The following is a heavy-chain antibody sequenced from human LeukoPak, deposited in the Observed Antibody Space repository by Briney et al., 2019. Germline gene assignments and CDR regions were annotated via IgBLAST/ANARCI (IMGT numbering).Heavy chain of an antibody. J-gene: IGHJ4*02. Sequence: GGSLRLSCSASGFTFNNHAMSWVRQAPGKGLEWVSSSTGDDGDTYYADSVKGRFTVSRDNSNNTLYLHMNSLRAEDTAVYYCANRDTSSDWYALFDYWGQGTLVTVSS. CDR2: STGDDGDT. CDR1: GFTFNNHA. CDR3: ANRDTSSDWYALFDY. D-gene: IGHD6-19*01. V-gene: IGHV3-23*01.